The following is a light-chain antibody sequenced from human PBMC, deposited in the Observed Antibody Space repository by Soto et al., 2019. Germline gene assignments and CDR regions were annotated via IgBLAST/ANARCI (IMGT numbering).Light chain of an antibody. J-gene: IGLJ2*01. V-gene: IGLV1-40*01. CDR3: QSYDSSLSGYVV. CDR2: GNS. CDR1: SSNIGAGYD. Sequence: QSVLTQPPSVSGAPGQRVTISCTGSSSNIGAGYDVHWYQQLPGPAPKLLIYGNSNRPSGVPDRFSGSKSGTSASLAITGLQAEAEADYYCQSYDSSLSGYVVFGGGTKLTVL.